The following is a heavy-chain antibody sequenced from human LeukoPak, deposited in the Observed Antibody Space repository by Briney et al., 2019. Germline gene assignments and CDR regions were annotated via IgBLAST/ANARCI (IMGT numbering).Heavy chain of an antibody. CDR1: GFTVSSNY. CDR2: IYGGGST. Sequence: PGGSLRLSCAASGFTVSSNYMSWVRQAPGKGLEWVSVIYGGGSTYYADSVKGRFTISRDNSKNTLYLQMNSLRAEDTAVYYCARTRYSSSWYFDYWGQGTLVTVSS. CDR3: ARTRYSSSWYFDY. D-gene: IGHD6-13*01. J-gene: IGHJ4*02. V-gene: IGHV3-53*01.